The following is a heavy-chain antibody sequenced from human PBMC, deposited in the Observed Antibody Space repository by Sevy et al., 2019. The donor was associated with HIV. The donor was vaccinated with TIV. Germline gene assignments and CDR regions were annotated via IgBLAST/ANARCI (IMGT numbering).Heavy chain of an antibody. CDR1: GFTFSGYS. V-gene: IGHV3-48*02. CDR3: VRGVERWLQLYVY. D-gene: IGHD5-12*01. CDR2: ISSGSGTI. J-gene: IGHJ4*02. Sequence: GGSLRLSCAASGFTFSGYSMNWVRQAPGKGLEWVSYISSGSGTIQDADSVKGRVTISRDNGKNSLYLQMNSLRDEDTAVYYCVRGVERWLQLYVYWGQGTLVTVSS.